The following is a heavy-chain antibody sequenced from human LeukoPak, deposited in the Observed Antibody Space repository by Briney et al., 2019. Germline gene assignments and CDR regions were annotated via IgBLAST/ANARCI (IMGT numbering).Heavy chain of an antibody. D-gene: IGHD3-3*01. V-gene: IGHV3-23*01. CDR3: AKAPHYDFWRYNAFDI. J-gene: IGHJ3*02. CDR2: ISGSGGST. CDR1: GFTFSSYA. Sequence: PGGSLRLSCAASGFTFSSYAMSWVRQAPGKGLEWVSAISGSGGSTYYADSVKGRFTISRDNSKNTLYLQMNSLRAEDTAVYYCAKAPHYDFWRYNAFDIWGQGTMVTVSS.